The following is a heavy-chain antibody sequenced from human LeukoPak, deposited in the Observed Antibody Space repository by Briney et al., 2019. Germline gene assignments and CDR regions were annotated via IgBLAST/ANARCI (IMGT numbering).Heavy chain of an antibody. CDR2: ISYDGSNK. CDR1: GFTFSSYA. J-gene: IGHJ4*02. CDR3: ARPHYYDSSGYLGMLDY. Sequence: GGSLRLSCAASGFTFSSYAMHWVRQAPGQGLEWVAVISYDGSNKYYADSVKGRFTISRDNSKNTLYLQMNSLRAEDTAVYYCARPHYYDSSGYLGMLDYWGQGTLVTVSS. V-gene: IGHV3-30*04. D-gene: IGHD3-22*01.